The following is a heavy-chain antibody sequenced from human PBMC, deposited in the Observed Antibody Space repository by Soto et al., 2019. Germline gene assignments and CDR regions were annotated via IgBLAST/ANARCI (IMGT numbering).Heavy chain of an antibody. CDR2: ISGSGGST. J-gene: IGHJ4*02. CDR1: GFTFSSYA. D-gene: IGHD3-3*01. CDR3: AAKVRFLEYYFDY. V-gene: IGHV3-23*01. Sequence: GGSLRLSCAASGFTFSSYAMSWVRQAPGKGLEWVSAISGSGGSTYYADSVKGRFTISRDNSKNTLYLQMNSLRAEDTAVYYCAAKVRFLEYYFDYWGQGTLVTVSS.